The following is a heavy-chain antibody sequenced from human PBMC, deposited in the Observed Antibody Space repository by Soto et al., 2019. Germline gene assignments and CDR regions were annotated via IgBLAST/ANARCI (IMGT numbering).Heavy chain of an antibody. CDR2: IITAFGTT. J-gene: IGHJ4*02. D-gene: IGHD5-18*01. Sequence: QVQLVQSGPEVKKPGSSVKVSCKASGDTFNSYVITWVRQAPGQGLEWLGGIITAFGTTSYAQNFQDRLTITADEAATTDHMELSSLTSDDTAMYYCTRSYGYTFGGSLDNWGQGTLVTASS. V-gene: IGHV1-69*01. CDR3: TRSYGYTFGGSLDN. CDR1: GDTFNSYV.